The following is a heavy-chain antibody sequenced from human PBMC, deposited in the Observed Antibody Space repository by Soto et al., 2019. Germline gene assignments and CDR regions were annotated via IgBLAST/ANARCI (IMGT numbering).Heavy chain of an antibody. J-gene: IGHJ4*02. CDR2: ISYDGSNK. V-gene: IGHV3-30*03. CDR3: VSSYGSIHFDY. D-gene: IGHD5-18*01. Sequence: VQLVESGGGVVQPGRSLRLSCAASGFTFSNYGMHWVRQAPGKGLEWVAVISYDGSNKYYADSVKGRFTISRDNSKNTLSVQMNSLRAEDTAVYYCVSSYGSIHFDYWGQGTLVTVSS. CDR1: GFTFSNYG.